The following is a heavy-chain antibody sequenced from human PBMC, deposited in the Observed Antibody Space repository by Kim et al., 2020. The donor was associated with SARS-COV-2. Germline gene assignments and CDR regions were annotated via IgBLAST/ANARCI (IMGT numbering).Heavy chain of an antibody. D-gene: IGHD3-9*01. Sequence: SETLSLTCAVYGGSFSGYYWSWIRQPPGKGLEWIGEINHSGSTNYNPSLKSRVTISVDTSKNQFSLKLSSVTAADTAVYYCARSKYFDWSAPPYYYGMDVWGQGTTVTVSS. CDR2: INHSGST. J-gene: IGHJ6*02. V-gene: IGHV4-34*01. CDR3: ARSKYFDWSAPPYYYGMDV. CDR1: GGSFSGYY.